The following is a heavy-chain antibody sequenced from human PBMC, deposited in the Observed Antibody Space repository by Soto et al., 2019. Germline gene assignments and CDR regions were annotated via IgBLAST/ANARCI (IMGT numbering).Heavy chain of an antibody. CDR3: ARDGCPNGVCFNDY. Sequence: QVKLVESGGGVVQPGRSPRLSCAASGFSFSSYAMHWVRQAPGKGLEWLSFISYDGRNEYYADSVKGRFTVSRDSSENTLYLQINTLKPEDTAVYYCARDGCPNGVCFNDYWGQGTLVTVSP. D-gene: IGHD2-8*01. J-gene: IGHJ4*02. V-gene: IGHV3-30*04. CDR1: GFSFSSYA. CDR2: ISYDGRNE.